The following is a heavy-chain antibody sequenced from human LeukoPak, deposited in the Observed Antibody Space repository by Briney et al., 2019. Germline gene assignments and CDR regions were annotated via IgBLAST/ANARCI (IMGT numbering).Heavy chain of an antibody. J-gene: IGHJ4*02. CDR2: IYYSGST. CDR1: GGSICSYY. Sequence: SETLSLTCTVSGGSICSYYWSWIRQPPGKGLEWIGYIYYSGSTNYNPSLKSRVTISVDTSKNQFSLKLSSVTAADTAVYYCATVDTAMAYFDYWGQGTLVTVSS. CDR3: ATVDTAMAYFDY. D-gene: IGHD5-18*01. V-gene: IGHV4-59*01.